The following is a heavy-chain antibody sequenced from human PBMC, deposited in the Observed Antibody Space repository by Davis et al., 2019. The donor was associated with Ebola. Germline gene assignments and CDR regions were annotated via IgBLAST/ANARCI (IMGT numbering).Heavy chain of an antibody. Sequence: GESLKISCAASGFTFRLYVMHWVRQAPGKGLEWVSVISGGGGVTYYADSVKGRFTISRDNSKNTLYLQMNSLRVEDTAVYYCAKGGSGWPSDYSYGMGVWGKGTTVTVSS. V-gene: IGHV3-23*01. CDR1: GFTFRLYV. D-gene: IGHD6-25*01. CDR2: ISGGGGVT. CDR3: AKGGSGWPSDYSYGMGV. J-gene: IGHJ6*04.